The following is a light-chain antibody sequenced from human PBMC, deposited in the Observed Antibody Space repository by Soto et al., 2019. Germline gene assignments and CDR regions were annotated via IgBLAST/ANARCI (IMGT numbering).Light chain of an antibody. J-gene: IGLJ2*01. CDR3: SSYTSSSNYVV. CDR2: DVI. Sequence: QSALTQPAYVSGSPGQSITISCTGTSSDVGGYNYVSWYQQHPGKAPKLMIYDVINRPSGVSNRFSGSKSGNSASLTISGFQAEDEADYYCSSYTSSSNYVVFGGGTKLTVL. V-gene: IGLV2-14*03. CDR1: SSDVGGYNY.